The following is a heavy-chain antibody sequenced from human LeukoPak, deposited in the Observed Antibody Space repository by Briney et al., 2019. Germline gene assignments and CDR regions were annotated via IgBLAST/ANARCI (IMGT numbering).Heavy chain of an antibody. CDR1: GGSISSYY. CDR2: IYYSGST. J-gene: IGHJ4*02. D-gene: IGHD5-24*01. V-gene: IGHV4-59*01. CDR3: ARSFPTDGSIAY. Sequence: PSETLSLTCTVSGGSISSYYWSWIRQPPGKGLEWIGYIYYSGSTNYNPSLKSRVTISVDTSKNQFSLKLSSVTAADTAVYYCARSFPTDGSIAYWGQGTLVTVS.